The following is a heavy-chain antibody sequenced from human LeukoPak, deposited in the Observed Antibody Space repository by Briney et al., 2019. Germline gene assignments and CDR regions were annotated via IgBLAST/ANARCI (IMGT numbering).Heavy chain of an antibody. CDR3: AKAGRITMIVVVISRGYYFDY. J-gene: IGHJ4*02. CDR1: GFTFSGYA. CDR2: ISGSGGST. V-gene: IGHV3-23*01. D-gene: IGHD3-22*01. Sequence: GGSLRLSCAASGFTFSGYAMSWVRQAPGKGLEWVSAISGSGGSTYYADSVKGRFTISRDNSKNTLYLQMNSLRAEDTAVYYCAKAGRITMIVVVISRGYYFDYWGQGTLVTVSS.